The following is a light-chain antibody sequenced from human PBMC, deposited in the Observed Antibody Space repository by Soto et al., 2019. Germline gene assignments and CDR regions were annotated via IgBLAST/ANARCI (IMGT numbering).Light chain of an antibody. V-gene: IGKV3-20*01. Sequence: EIVLTQSPGTLSLSPGERATLSCRASQSVSSSFLAWYQQRSGQAPRLLIYGASRRATGIPDRFSGSGSGTAYSLTISRLEPEDFAVYYCQQYGTSPPFTFGPGTKVDIK. J-gene: IGKJ3*01. CDR1: QSVSSSF. CDR3: QQYGTSPPFT. CDR2: GAS.